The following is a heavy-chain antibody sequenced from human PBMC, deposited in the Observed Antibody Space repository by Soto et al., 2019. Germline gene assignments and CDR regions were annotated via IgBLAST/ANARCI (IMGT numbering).Heavy chain of an antibody. V-gene: IGHV3-30*18. Sequence: GGSLRLSCAASGFTFSSYGMHWVRQAPGKGLEWVAVISYDGSNKYYADSVKGRFTISRDNSKNTLYLQMNSLRAEDTAVYYCAKDRLYFDWLLSTWGQGTLVTVSS. J-gene: IGHJ4*02. CDR3: AKDRLYFDWLLST. CDR1: GFTFSSYG. D-gene: IGHD3-9*01. CDR2: ISYDGSNK.